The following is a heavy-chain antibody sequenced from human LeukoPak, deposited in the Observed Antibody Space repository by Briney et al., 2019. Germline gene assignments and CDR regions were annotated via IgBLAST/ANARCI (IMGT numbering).Heavy chain of an antibody. D-gene: IGHD3-10*01. CDR1: GGSIISGGYY. J-gene: IGHJ3*02. Sequence: SETLSLTCTVSGGSIISGGYYWSWIRQHPGKGLEWIGYIYYSGGTYYNPSLKSRVTISVDSSKNQFSLKLSSVTAADTAVYYCARGLWFGELFAFDIWGQGTMVTVSS. CDR2: IYYSGGT. CDR3: ARGLWFGELFAFDI. V-gene: IGHV4-31*03.